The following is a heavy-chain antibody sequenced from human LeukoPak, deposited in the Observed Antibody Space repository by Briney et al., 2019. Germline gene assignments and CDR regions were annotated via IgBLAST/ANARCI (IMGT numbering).Heavy chain of an antibody. CDR2: IFHTGST. J-gene: IGHJ6*03. D-gene: IGHD3-10*01. CDR3: ASEWFLNYMDV. V-gene: IGHV4-38-2*02. Sequence: SETLSLTCTVSGDSISSGNYWGWIRQPPGKGLEWIGSIFHTGSTYFNLSLKSRVTISVDTSKNQFSLRLSSVTAADTAVYYCASEWFLNYMDVWGKGTTVTVS. CDR1: GDSISSGNY.